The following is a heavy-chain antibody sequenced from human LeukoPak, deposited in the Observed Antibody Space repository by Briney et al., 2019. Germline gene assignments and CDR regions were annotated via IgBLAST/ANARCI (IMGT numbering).Heavy chain of an antibody. CDR2: ISSSGSTI. J-gene: IGHJ4*02. CDR3: ARSGIEEYYFDY. Sequence: PGGSLRLSCAASGFTFSDYYMSWIRQAPGKGLEWVSYISSSGSTIYYADSVKGRFTISRDNARNSLYLQMNSLRAEDTAVYYRARSGIEEYYFDYWGQGTLVTVSS. D-gene: IGHD2/OR15-2a*01. CDR1: GFTFSDYY. V-gene: IGHV3-11*01.